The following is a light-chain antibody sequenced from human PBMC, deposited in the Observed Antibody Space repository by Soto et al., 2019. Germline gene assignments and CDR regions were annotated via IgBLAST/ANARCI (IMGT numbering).Light chain of an antibody. V-gene: IGKV3-20*01. CDR2: GVS. CDR1: QSVTNNY. Sequence: ESVLTQSPGTLSLSPGERATLSCRATQSVTNNYFAWYQQKPGQSPRLLIYGVSSRATDIPDRFSGSGSGTDFTLTISRLEPEDFVVYSGQQDSTLPHTFGQGTKLEVK. CDR3: QQDSTLPHT. J-gene: IGKJ2*01.